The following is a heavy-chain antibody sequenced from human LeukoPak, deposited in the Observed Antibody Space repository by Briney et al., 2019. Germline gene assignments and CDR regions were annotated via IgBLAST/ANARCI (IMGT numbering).Heavy chain of an antibody. Sequence: GGYLRLSCAASGFTFSSYWMHWVRQAPGKGLEWVAVISSDGTNKYSADSVKGRFTISRDNSKNTLYLQMNSLRAEDTAVYFCARYRGSPLRKPIPRDYYFDSWGQGSLVTVSS. D-gene: IGHD2-21*01. CDR2: ISSDGTNK. V-gene: IGHV3-30*03. CDR3: ARYRGSPLRKPIPRDYYFDS. CDR1: GFTFSSYW. J-gene: IGHJ4*02.